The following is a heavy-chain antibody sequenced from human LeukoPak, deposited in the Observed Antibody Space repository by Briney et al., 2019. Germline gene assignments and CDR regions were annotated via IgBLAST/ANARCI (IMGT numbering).Heavy chain of an antibody. CDR1: GFTVSSNY. J-gene: IGHJ5*02. CDR3: ARDQGEGPDWFDP. Sequence: GGSLRLSCAASGFTVSSNYMSWVRQAPGKGLEWVSVIYSGGSTYYADSVKGRFTISRDNSKNTLYLQMNSLRAEDTAVYYCARDQGEGPDWFDPWGQGTLVTVSS. CDR2: IYSGGST. V-gene: IGHV3-53*01. D-gene: IGHD3-16*01.